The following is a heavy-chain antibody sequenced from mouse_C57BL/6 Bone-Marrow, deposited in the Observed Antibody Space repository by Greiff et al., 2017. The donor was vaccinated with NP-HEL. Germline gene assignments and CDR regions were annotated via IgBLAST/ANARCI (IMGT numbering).Heavy chain of an antibody. V-gene: IGHV5-2*01. CDR1: EYEFPSHD. J-gene: IGHJ4*01. Sequence: EVQRVESGGGLVQPGESLKLSCESNEYEFPSHDMSWVRKTPEKRLELVAAINSDGGSTYYPDTMERRFIISRDNTKKTLYLQMSSLRSEDTALYYCARFYYGYDEGAMDYWGQGTSVTVSS. CDR3: ARFYYGYDEGAMDY. CDR2: INSDGGST. D-gene: IGHD2-2*01.